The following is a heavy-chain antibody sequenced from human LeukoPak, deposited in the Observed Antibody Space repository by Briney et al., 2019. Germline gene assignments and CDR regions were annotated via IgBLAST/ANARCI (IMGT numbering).Heavy chain of an antibody. J-gene: IGHJ4*02. CDR3: ARDYVGVAGTFDY. D-gene: IGHD6-19*01. CDR2: INHSGST. V-gene: IGHV4-39*07. CDR1: GGSIRSSYYY. Sequence: SETLSLTCTVSGGSIRSSYYYWGWIRQPPGKGLEWIGEINHSGSTNYNPSLKSRVSISVDTSKNQFSLKLSSVTAADTAVYFCARDYVGVAGTFDYWGQRTLVTVSS.